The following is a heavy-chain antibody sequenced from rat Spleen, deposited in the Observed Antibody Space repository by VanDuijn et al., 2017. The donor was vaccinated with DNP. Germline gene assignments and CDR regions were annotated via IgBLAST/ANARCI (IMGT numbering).Heavy chain of an antibody. CDR2: ITSSGGNT. Sequence: EVQLVESGGDLVLPGRSLKLSCVASGFNFNDYWMGWVRQAPGKGLEWVASITSSGGNTYYRDSVKGRFTISRDNAKSTLYLQMDSLRSEDTATYYCTTDFERGYWGQGVMVTVSS. CDR3: TTDFERGY. CDR1: GFNFNDYW. D-gene: IGHD1-11*01. J-gene: IGHJ2*01. V-gene: IGHV5-31*01.